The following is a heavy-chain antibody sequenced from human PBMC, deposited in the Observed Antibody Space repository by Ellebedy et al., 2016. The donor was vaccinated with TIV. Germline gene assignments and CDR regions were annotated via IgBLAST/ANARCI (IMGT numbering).Heavy chain of an antibody. CDR3: ARGPYGGISVWYFDL. Sequence: ASVKVSCKASGYTFTTYYIHWVRQAPGQGLEWVGTLNPSTGGTSYAQKFQGRVTMTRDTSTSTAYMELSSLRSDDTALYYCARGPYGGISVWYFDLWGRGSLVTVSS. D-gene: IGHD4-23*01. J-gene: IGHJ2*01. V-gene: IGHV1-46*01. CDR1: GYTFTTYY. CDR2: LNPSTGGT.